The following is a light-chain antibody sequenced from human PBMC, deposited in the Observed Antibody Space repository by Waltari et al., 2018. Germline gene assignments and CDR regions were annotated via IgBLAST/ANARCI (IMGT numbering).Light chain of an antibody. CDR2: ENT. CDR1: SSNIGHNY. Sequence: QSVLTQPPSVSAAPGQRVTISCSGGSSNIGHNYVSWYRQFPGTAPNLLIYENTERPSGIPGRVSGSKSGTSATLDITGLQAGDEADYYCGTWDSSLSGAVFGGGTHLTVL. J-gene: IGLJ7*01. V-gene: IGLV1-51*02. CDR3: GTWDSSLSGAV.